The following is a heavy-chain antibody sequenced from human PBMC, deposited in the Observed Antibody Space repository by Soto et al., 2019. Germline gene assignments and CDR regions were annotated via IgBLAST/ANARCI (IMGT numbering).Heavy chain of an antibody. CDR2: ISSSGSTI. Sequence: QVQLVESGGGLVKHGGSLRLSCAASGFTFSDYYMSWIRQAPGKGLEWVSYISSSGSTIYYADSVKGRFTISRDNDKNSLYLQMNSLRAEDTAVYYCARDPITMIVEIEDGGDYWGQGTLVTVSS. CDR1: GFTFSDYY. CDR3: ARDPITMIVEIEDGGDY. V-gene: IGHV3-11*01. J-gene: IGHJ4*02. D-gene: IGHD3-22*01.